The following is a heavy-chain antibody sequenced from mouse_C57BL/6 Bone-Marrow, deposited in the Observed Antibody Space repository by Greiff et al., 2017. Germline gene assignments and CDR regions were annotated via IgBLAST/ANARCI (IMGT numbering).Heavy chain of an antibody. J-gene: IGHJ2*01. CDR2: IDPSDSYT. CDR3: ARSGFYDGYPYYFDY. CDR1: GYTFTSYW. V-gene: IGHV1-69*01. Sequence: QVQLQQPGAELVMPGASVKLSCKASGYTFTSYWMHWVKQRPGQGLEWIGEIDPSDSYTNYNQKFKGKSTLTVDKSSSTAYMQLSSLTSEDSAVYYCARSGFYDGYPYYFDYWGQGTTLTVSS. D-gene: IGHD2-3*01.